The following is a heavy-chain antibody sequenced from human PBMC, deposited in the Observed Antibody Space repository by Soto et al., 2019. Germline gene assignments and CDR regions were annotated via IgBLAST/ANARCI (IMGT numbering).Heavy chain of an antibody. CDR1: GYTLTELS. V-gene: IGHV1-24*01. J-gene: IGHJ5*02. D-gene: IGHD3-9*01. Sequence: ASVKVSCKVSGYTLTELSMHWVRQAPGKGLEWMGGFDPEDGETIYAQKFQGRVTMTEDTSTDTAYMELSSLRSEDTAVYYCATVPLLLRYLHLPPDRNWFDPWGQGTLVTVSS. CDR2: FDPEDGET. CDR3: ATVPLLLRYLHLPPDRNWFDP.